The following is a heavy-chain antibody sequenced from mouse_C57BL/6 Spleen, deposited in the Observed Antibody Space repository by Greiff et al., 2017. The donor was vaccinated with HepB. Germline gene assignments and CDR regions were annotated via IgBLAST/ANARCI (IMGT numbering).Heavy chain of an antibody. CDR3: ARSSIYYYGSSSFYYAMDD. J-gene: IGHJ4*01. CDR1: GYTFTDYY. V-gene: IGHV1-76*01. D-gene: IGHD1-1*01. CDR2: IYPGSGNT. Sequence: QVQLQQSGAELVRPGASVKLSCKASGYTFTDYYINWVKQRPGQGLEWIARIYPGSGNTYYNEKFKGKATLTAEKSSSTAYMQLRSLTSEDSAVYFCARSSIYYYGSSSFYYAMDDWGQGTSVTVSS.